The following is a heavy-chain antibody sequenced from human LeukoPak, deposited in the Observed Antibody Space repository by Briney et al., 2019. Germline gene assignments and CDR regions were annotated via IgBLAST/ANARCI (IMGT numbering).Heavy chain of an antibody. J-gene: IGHJ6*03. CDR1: GYTFTGYY. Sequence: ASVKVSCKASGYTFTGYYMHWVRQAPGQGLEWMGWINPNSGGTNYAQKFQGRVTMTRDTSISTAYMELSRLRSDDTAVYYCAKEGYCSSTGCYEYYYYYYYMDVWGKGTTVTVSS. D-gene: IGHD2-2*01. CDR2: INPNSGGT. V-gene: IGHV1-2*02. CDR3: AKEGYCSSTGCYEYYYYYYYMDV.